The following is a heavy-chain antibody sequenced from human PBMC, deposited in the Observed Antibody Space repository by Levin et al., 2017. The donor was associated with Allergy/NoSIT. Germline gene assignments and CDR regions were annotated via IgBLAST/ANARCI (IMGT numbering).Heavy chain of an antibody. V-gene: IGHV3-9*01. D-gene: IGHD1-26*01. Sequence: PGGSLRLSCAASGFTFDDYAMHWVRQTPGKGLEWVSGISCDSTTIGYAESLKGRFTISRDNAKNSLYLQMNSLRLEDTALYYCGKSVGSNYDPLHIWGQGTMVTVSS. CDR1: GFTFDDYA. J-gene: IGHJ3*02. CDR2: ISCDSTTI. CDR3: GKSVGSNYDPLHI.